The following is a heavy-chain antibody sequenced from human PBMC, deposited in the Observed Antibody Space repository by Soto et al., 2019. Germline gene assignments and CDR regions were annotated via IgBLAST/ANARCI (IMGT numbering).Heavy chain of an antibody. V-gene: IGHV1-46*03. CDR1: GYTFTSYY. J-gene: IGHJ6*03. CDR3: ASPAPRGYCSGGSCLRSNWYYYLDF. CDR2: INPSGGST. D-gene: IGHD2-15*01. Sequence: GASVKVSCKASGYTFTSYYMHWVRQAPGQGLEWMGIINPSGGSTSYAQKFQGRVTMTRDTSTSTVYMELSSLRSEDTAVYYCASPAPRGYCSGGSCLRSNWYYYLDFSGKGTSVTVSS.